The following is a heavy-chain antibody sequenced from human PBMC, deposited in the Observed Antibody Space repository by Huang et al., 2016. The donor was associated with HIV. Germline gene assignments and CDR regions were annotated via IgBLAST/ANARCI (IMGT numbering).Heavy chain of an antibody. CDR2: IYWDDDK. D-gene: IGHD3-16*01. Sequence: QITLKESGPALLRPTQTLTLTCTFSGFSLTTIGAGVGWLRQPPGKPLEWLVFIYWDDDKRFSPSRKTRISVTKDTSKNQVVFTMNNVGPTDTGTYYCAHIGRLGDYYMDVWGNGTAVTVSS. J-gene: IGHJ6*03. V-gene: IGHV2-5*02. CDR3: AHIGRLGDYYMDV. CDR1: GFSLTTIGAG.